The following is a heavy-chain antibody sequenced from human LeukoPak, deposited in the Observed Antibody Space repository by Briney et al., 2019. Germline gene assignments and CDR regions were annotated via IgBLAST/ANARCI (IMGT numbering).Heavy chain of an antibody. CDR3: ARDRQYYDFWSGYYYFDY. D-gene: IGHD3-3*01. CDR1: GFTFSSYS. V-gene: IGHV3-21*01. CDR2: ISSSSSYI. Sequence: PGGSLRLSCAASGFTFSSYSMNWVRQAPGKGLEWVSSISSSSSYIYYADSVKGRFTISRDNAKNSLCLQMNSLRAEDTAVYYCARDRQYYDFWSGYYYFDYWGQGTLVTVSS. J-gene: IGHJ4*02.